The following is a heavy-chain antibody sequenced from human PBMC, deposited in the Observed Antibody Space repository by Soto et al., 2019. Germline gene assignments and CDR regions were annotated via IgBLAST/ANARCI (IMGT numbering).Heavy chain of an antibody. Sequence: PGGSLRLSCAASGFTFSSYSMNWVRQAPGKGLDWVSYISSSSSTIYYADSVKGRFTISRDNAKNSLYLQMNSLRDEDTAVYYCAGGDYDFWSGYSQYPDFDYWGQGTLVTVSS. V-gene: IGHV3-48*02. CDR3: AGGDYDFWSGYSQYPDFDY. D-gene: IGHD3-3*01. CDR2: ISSSSSTI. CDR1: GFTFSSYS. J-gene: IGHJ4*02.